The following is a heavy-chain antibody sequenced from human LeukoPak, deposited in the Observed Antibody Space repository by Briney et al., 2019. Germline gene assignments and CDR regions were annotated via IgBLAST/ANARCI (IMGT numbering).Heavy chain of an antibody. CDR1: GFTFSSYE. J-gene: IGHJ6*02. CDR3: ATDISERIAAAGYYYYYYGMDV. D-gene: IGHD6-13*01. CDR2: ISSSGSTT. V-gene: IGHV3-48*03. Sequence: PGGSLRLSCAASGFTFSSYEMYWVRQAPGKGLEWVSYISSSGSTTYYADSVKGRFTISRDNAKNSLYLQMNSLRAEDTAVYYCATDISERIAAAGYYYYYYGMDVWGQGTTVTVSS.